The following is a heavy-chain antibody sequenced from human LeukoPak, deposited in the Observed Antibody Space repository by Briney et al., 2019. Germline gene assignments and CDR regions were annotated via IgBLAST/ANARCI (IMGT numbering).Heavy chain of an antibody. CDR2: ISYTGSA. J-gene: IGHJ5*02. D-gene: IGHD2-15*01. CDR3: ASGGYCSSGSCYPNWFDP. CDR1: GGSITSYY. Sequence: SETLSLTCTVSGGSITSYYWSWIRQPPGKGLEWIGYISYTGSANYNPSLKSRVSISIDTSKNQFSLRLTSVTAADTAVYYCASGGYCSSGSCYPNWFDPWGQGTLVTVSS. V-gene: IGHV4-59*01.